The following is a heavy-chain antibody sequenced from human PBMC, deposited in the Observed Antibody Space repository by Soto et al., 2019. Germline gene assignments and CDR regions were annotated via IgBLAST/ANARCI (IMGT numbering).Heavy chain of an antibody. Sequence: GGSLRLSCAASGFTFSSYAMSWVRQAPGKGLEWVSAISGSGGSTYYADSVKDRFTIFRDNSENTLYLQMNSLRAEDAAVYYCAKPHSSGHYAFDIWVQGTMVTVSS. CDR1: GFTFSSYA. CDR2: ISGSGGST. D-gene: IGHD6-25*01. J-gene: IGHJ3*02. CDR3: AKPHSSGHYAFDI. V-gene: IGHV3-23*01.